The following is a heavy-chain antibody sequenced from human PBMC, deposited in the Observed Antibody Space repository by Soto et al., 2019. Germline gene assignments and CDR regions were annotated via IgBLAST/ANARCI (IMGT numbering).Heavy chain of an antibody. D-gene: IGHD5-12*01. CDR3: ARDKGSYGYNFHY. CDR1: GFTFSSYG. V-gene: IGHV3-33*01. J-gene: IGHJ4*02. Sequence: QVQLVESGGGVVQPGRSLRLSCAASGFTFSSYGMHWVRQAPGKGLEWVAVIWYDGSNKYYADSVKGRFTISRDNSKNTLYLQMNSLRAEDTAVYYCARDKGSYGYNFHYWGQGTLVTVSS. CDR2: IWYDGSNK.